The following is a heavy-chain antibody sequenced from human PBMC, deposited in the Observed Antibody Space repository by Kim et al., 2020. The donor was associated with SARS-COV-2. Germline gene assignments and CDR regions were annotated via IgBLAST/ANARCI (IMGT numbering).Heavy chain of an antibody. CDR3: ARASGWTGDY. CDR2: GGT. J-gene: IGHJ4*02. V-gene: IGHV4-59*01. Sequence: GGTNYNPARKSRVTISVDKSKNQFSLKLSSVTAADTAVYYCARASGWTGDYWGQGTLVAVSS. D-gene: IGHD6-19*01.